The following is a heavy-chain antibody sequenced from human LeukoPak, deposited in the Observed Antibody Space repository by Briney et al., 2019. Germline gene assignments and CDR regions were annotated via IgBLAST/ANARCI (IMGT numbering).Heavy chain of an antibody. J-gene: IGHJ6*02. V-gene: IGHV3-66*02. CDR2: IYTGGST. CDR3: ARGFGKAAADAFGGYTMDV. D-gene: IGHD6-13*01. CDR1: GFTVNSNY. Sequence: PGGSLRLSCAASGFTVNSNYMSWVRQAPGKGLEWVSLIYTGGSTYYADSVRGRFTISRDNYKNTLYLQMNSLRPEDTAIYYCARGFGKAAADAFGGYTMDVWGQGTTVTVSS.